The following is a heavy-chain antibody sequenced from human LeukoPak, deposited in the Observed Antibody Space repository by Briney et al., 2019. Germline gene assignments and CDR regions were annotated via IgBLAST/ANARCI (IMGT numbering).Heavy chain of an antibody. CDR2: ISYDGSNK. CDR3: AREDSTAMVPSAFDI. CDR1: GFTFSSYA. V-gene: IGHV3-30-3*01. D-gene: IGHD5-18*01. Sequence: GGSLRLTCAASGFTFSSYAMHWVRQAPGKGLEWVAVISYDGSNKYYADSVKGRFTISRDNSKNTLYLQMNSLRAEDTAVYYCAREDSTAMVPSAFDIWGQGTMVTVSS. J-gene: IGHJ3*02.